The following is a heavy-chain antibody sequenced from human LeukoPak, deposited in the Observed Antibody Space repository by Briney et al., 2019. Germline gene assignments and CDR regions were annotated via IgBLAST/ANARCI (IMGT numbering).Heavy chain of an antibody. V-gene: IGHV3-66*01. D-gene: IGHD5-12*01. Sequence: GGSLRLSCAASGSTVSSNYKSWVRQAPGKGLEWVSVIYSGGSTYYADSVKGRFTISRDNSKNTLYLQMNSLRAEDTAVYYCAGDRGYSGYDSAFDIWGQGTMVTVSS. CDR1: GSTVSSNY. CDR3: AGDRGYSGYDSAFDI. CDR2: IYSGGST. J-gene: IGHJ3*02.